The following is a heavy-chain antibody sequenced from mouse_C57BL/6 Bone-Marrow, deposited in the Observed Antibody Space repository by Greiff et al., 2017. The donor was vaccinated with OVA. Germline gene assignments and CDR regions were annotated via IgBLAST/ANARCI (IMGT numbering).Heavy chain of an antibody. CDR2: IDPENGDT. V-gene: IGHV14-4*01. D-gene: IGHD1-1*01. Sequence: VQLQQSGAELVRPGASVKLSCTASGFNIKDDYMHWVKQRPEQGLEWIGWIDPENGDTEYASKFQGKATITADTSSNTAYLQLSSLTSEDTAVHYCTSGIAYYFDDWGQGTTLTVSS. J-gene: IGHJ2*01. CDR3: TSGIAYYFDD. CDR1: GFNIKDDY.